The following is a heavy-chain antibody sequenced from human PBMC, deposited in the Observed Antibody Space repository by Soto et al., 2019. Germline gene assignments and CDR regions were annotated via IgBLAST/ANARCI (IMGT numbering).Heavy chain of an antibody. D-gene: IGHD3-22*01. CDR2: INPSGGST. V-gene: IGHV1-46*01. CDR3: ARDGYYYDSSGYVDY. J-gene: IGHJ4*02. CDR1: GYTFTSYY. Sequence: QVQLVQSGAEVKKPGASVKVSCKASGYTFTSYYMHWVRQAPGQGLEWMGIINPSGGSTSYAQKCQSKGTKXXDXSXXTVYMELSSLKSEDTAVYYCARDGYYYDSSGYVDYWGQGTLVTVSS.